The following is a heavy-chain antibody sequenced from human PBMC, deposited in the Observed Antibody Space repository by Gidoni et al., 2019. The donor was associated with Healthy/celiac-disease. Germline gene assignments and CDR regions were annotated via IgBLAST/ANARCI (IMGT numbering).Heavy chain of an antibody. V-gene: IGHV4-59*01. CDR3: ASSGYDILTGYYK. CDR2: IYYSGST. J-gene: IGHJ4*02. D-gene: IGHD3-9*01. Sequence: QVQLQESGPGLVKPSETLSLTCTVSGGSISSYYWSWIRQPPGKGLEWIGYIYYSGSTNYNPSLKSRVTISVDTSKNQFSLKLSSVTAADTAVYYCASSGYDILTGYYKWGQGTLVTVSS. CDR1: GGSISSYY.